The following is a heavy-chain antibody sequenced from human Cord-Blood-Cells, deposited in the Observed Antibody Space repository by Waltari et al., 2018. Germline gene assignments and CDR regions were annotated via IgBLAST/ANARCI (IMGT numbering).Heavy chain of an antibody. D-gene: IGHD6-13*01. J-gene: IGHJ6*02. CDR1: GGSVSRGSYY. V-gene: IGHV4-61*01. CDR2: IYYSGST. CDR3: ARGGSSSWYYYYGMDV. Sequence: QVQLQESGPGLVKPSETLSLTCTVSGGSVSRGSYYWSWIRQPPGKGLEWIGYIYYSGSTNYNPSLKSRVTISVDTSKNQFSLKLSSVTAADTAVYYCARGGSSSWYYYYGMDVWGQGTTVTVSS.